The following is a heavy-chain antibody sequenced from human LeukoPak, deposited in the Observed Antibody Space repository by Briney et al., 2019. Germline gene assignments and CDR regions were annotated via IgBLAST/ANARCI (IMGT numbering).Heavy chain of an antibody. Sequence: GGSLRLSCAASGFTFSSYAMHWVRQAPGKGLEWAAVISYDGSNKFYADSVKGRFTISRDNSKNTLFLQMNSLRAEDTAVYYCARDRSQRAYSYGPDGEWGQGTLVIVSS. D-gene: IGHD5-18*01. V-gene: IGHV3-30*01. CDR3: ARDRSQRAYSYGPDGE. J-gene: IGHJ4*02. CDR1: GFTFSSYA. CDR2: ISYDGSNK.